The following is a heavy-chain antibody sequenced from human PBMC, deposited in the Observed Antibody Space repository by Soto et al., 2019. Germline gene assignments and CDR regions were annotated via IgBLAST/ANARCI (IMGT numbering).Heavy chain of an antibody. CDR1: GFSFHDYV. CDR2: ISYNSRVI. V-gene: IGHV3-9*01. CDR3: VTPNSDSFSEGFNL. J-gene: IGHJ3*01. D-gene: IGHD1-26*01. Sequence: EVKLVESGGGLVQPGRSLRLSCAASGFSFHDYVTHWVRQAPGKGLEWVSGISYNSRVIDYADSVKGRFTISRDNAENSLYLQMNSLTPEDTALYYCVTPNSDSFSEGFNLWGQGTMVTVSS.